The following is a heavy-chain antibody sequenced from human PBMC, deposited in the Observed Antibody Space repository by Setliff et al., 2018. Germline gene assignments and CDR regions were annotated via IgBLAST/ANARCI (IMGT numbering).Heavy chain of an antibody. CDR2: INPDGSEK. V-gene: IGHV3-7*03. J-gene: IGHJ4*02. Sequence: SGFIFTKEWMSWVRQAPGTGLELVANINPDGSEKNYVDSVKGRFSISRDIAKNSLILQMNSLRVDDTAVYYCARGPFWGQGTLVTVSS. CDR1: GFIFTKEW. CDR3: ARGPF.